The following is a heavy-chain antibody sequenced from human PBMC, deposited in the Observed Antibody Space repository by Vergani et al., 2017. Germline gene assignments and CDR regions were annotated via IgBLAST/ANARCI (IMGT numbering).Heavy chain of an antibody. CDR2: IDWDDDK. CDR3: ARIPDYNYGMDV. Sequence: QVTLKESGPALVKPTQTLTLTCTFSGFSLSPSGMRVSWIRQPPGKALEWLARIDWDDDKFYSTSLKTRLTISKDTSKNQVVLTMTNMDPVDTATYYCARIPDYNYGMDVWGQGTTVTVSS. V-gene: IGHV2-70*04. CDR1: GFSLSPSGMR. J-gene: IGHJ6*02.